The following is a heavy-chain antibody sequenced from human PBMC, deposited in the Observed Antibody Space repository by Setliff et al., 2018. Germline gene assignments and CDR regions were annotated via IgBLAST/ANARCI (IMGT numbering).Heavy chain of an antibody. CDR3: SRLVRYCTTTSCQGASGAEF. V-gene: IGHV1-18*04. J-gene: IGHJ4*02. CDR2: ISTYNDNT. CDR1: GYMFKRYG. Sequence: ASVKVSCKASGYMFKRYGINWMRQAPGQGFEWVGWISTYNDNTKSAQKFQGRVTMTTDTTTSTSYLELRSLRSDDTAIYYCSRLVRYCTTTSCQGASGAEFWGQGTLVTVSS. D-gene: IGHD2-2*01.